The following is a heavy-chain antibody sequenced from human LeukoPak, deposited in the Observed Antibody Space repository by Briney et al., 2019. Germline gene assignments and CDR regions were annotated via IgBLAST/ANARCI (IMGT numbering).Heavy chain of an antibody. CDR1: GFTFRSYS. V-gene: IGHV3-23*01. Sequence: GGSLRLSCVVSGFTFRSYSMTWVRQTPEKGLEWVAAISSSVGSTYYADSVKGRFTNSRDNSKNTLYLQMNNLGADDTAVYYCAKNPNRSGWYQDYWGQGTLVIVSS. J-gene: IGHJ4*02. CDR3: AKNPNRSGWYQDY. D-gene: IGHD6-19*01. CDR2: ISSSVGST.